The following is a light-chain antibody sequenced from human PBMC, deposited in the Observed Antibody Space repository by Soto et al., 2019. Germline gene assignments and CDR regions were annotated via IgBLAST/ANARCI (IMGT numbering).Light chain of an antibody. CDR2: GNS. J-gene: IGLJ1*01. CDR1: SSNIGAAYG. V-gene: IGLV1-40*01. Sequence: QSVLTQPPSVSGAPGQRVTISCTGSSSNIGAAYGVHWYQQLPGRAPEVLIYGNSKRPSGVPDRFSGSKSGISASLVITGLQAEDEADYYCQSYDTSLSGSYVFGTGTKVTVL. CDR3: QSYDTSLSGSYV.